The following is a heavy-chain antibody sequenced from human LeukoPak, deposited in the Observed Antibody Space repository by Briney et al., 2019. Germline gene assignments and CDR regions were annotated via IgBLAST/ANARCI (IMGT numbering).Heavy chain of an antibody. J-gene: IGHJ4*02. CDR1: GFTFSSYG. Sequence: GRSLRLSCAASGFTFSSYGMRWVRQAPGKGLEWVAVIWYDGSNKYYADSVKGRFTISRDNSKNTLYLQMNSLRAEDTAVYYCARGGRELENWGQGTLVTVSS. CDR2: IWYDGSNK. V-gene: IGHV3-33*01. CDR3: ARGGRELEN. D-gene: IGHD1-26*01.